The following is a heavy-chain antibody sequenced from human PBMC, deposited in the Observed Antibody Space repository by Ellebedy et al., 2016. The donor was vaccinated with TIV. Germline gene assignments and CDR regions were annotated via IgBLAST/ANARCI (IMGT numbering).Heavy chain of an antibody. V-gene: IGHV3-11*06. J-gene: IGHJ4*02. D-gene: IGHD2-2*01. CDR3: ARVSCSSTSCLSSFYFDY. CDR2: ISSSSSYT. CDR1: GFTFSNAW. Sequence: GESLKISCAASGFTFSNAWMNWVRQAPGKGLEWVSYISSSSSYTNYADSVKGRFTISRDNAKNSLYLQMNSLRAEDTAVYYCARVSCSSTSCLSSFYFDYWGQGTLVTVSS.